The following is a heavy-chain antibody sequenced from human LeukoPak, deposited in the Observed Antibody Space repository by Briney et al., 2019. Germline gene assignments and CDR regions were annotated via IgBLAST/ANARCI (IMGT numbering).Heavy chain of an antibody. CDR3: ARLQDSLAPGSDY. CDR1: GYTFTNHG. CDR2: ITPYNGYT. V-gene: IGHV1-18*01. J-gene: IGHJ4*02. D-gene: IGHD3-10*01. Sequence: ASVKVSCKASGYTFTNHGIHWVRQAPGQGFEWMGWITPYNGYTNYALKFQDRVTMTTDTSTSTVYMELRSLISDDTAVYYCARLQDSLAPGSDYWGQGTLVTVSS.